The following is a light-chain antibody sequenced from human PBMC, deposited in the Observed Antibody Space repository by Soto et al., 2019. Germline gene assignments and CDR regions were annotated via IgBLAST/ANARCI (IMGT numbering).Light chain of an antibody. J-gene: IGKJ1*01. V-gene: IGKV1-5*03. CDR2: KTS. Sequence: DIQLTQSPSTLSASVGARVTITCRASQSIISWLAWYQQKPGKAPKFLIYKTSNLESGVPSRFSGSGSGTEFTLTISSLQPDDFATYYCQYYNNYCWTFGQGTKVEIK. CDR3: QYYNNYCWT. CDR1: QSIISW.